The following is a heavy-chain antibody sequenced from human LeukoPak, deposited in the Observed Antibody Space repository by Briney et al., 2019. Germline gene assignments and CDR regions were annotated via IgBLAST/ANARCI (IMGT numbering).Heavy chain of an antibody. D-gene: IGHD2-21*01. J-gene: IGHJ4*02. V-gene: IGHV4-31*03. CDR2: IYYSGST. CDR3: ARAGGGDGFDY. CDR1: CGSISSGGYC. Sequence: SETLSLTCTVSCGSISSGGYCWSWIRQHPGKGLEWIGYIYYSGSTYYNPSLKSRVTISVDTSKNQFSLKLSSVTAADTAVYYCARAGGGDGFDYWGQGTLVTVSS.